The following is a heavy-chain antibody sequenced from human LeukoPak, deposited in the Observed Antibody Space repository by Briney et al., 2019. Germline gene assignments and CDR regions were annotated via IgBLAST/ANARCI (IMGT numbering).Heavy chain of an antibody. CDR1: GFTLSSYS. CDR3: ARATWELPRDEAFDI. Sequence: GGSLSLSCAASGFTLSSYSMNWVRQAPGKGLKWVSYISRRSSTIYYADSVKGRFTTSRENAKNSVYLQMNSLRAEDTAVYHCARATWELPRDEAFDIWGQRANVTVSS. D-gene: IGHD1-26*01. J-gene: IGHJ3*02. V-gene: IGHV3-48*01. CDR2: ISRRSSTI.